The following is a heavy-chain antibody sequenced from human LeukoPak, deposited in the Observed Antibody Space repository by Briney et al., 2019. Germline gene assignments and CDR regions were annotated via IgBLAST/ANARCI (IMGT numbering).Heavy chain of an antibody. CDR1: GFTFSSYG. D-gene: IGHD6-13*01. CDR2: IRYDGSNK. J-gene: IGHJ3*02. V-gene: IGHV3-30*02. Sequence: GGSLRPSCAASGFTFSSYGMHWVRQAPGKGLEWVAFIRYDGSNKYYADSVKGRFTVSRDNSKNTLYLQMNSLRAEDTAVYYCAKDKSGYSSTFDIWGQGTMVTVSS. CDR3: AKDKSGYSSTFDI.